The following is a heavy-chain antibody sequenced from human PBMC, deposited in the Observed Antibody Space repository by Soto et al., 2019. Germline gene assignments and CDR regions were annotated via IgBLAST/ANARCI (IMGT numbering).Heavy chain of an antibody. D-gene: IGHD3-3*01. CDR1: GFSFSDYA. V-gene: IGHV3-23*01. J-gene: IGHJ4*01. Sequence: GGSLRLSCKASGFSFSDYAMTWVRQAPGKGLEWVSVISGSGDNTLYAASVKGRFAISRDNSKNVLYLQMNSLSADDAAVYFCAKWRAITVYGVDILFGYWGRGTLVTVSS. CDR2: ISGSGDNT. CDR3: AKWRAITVYGVDILFGY.